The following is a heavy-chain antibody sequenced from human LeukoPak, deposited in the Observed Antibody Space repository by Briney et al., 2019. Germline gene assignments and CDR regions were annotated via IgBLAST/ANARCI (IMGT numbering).Heavy chain of an antibody. CDR2: IYYSGSA. D-gene: IGHD3-22*01. CDR1: GGSIGSSSYY. CDR3: GRTGYHYDSSGYHRAEYFQH. V-gene: IGHV4-39*01. Sequence: SETLFLTCTVSGGSIGSSSYYWGWIRQSPGKGLDWIGNIYYSGSAYYNPSLKSRVTISVDTSKNQFSLKLRSVTAADTAVYYCGRTGYHYDSSGYHRAEYFQHWGQGTLVTVSS. J-gene: IGHJ1*01.